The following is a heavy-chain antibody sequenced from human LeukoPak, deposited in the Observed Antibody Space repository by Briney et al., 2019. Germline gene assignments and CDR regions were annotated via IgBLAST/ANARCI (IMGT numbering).Heavy chain of an antibody. D-gene: IGHD3-10*01. V-gene: IGHV4-39*07. CDR3: ARGHLLWFGDARFDP. Sequence: PSETLSLTCTVSGGSISSSSYYWGWIRQPPGKGLEWIGSIYTSGSTNYNPSLKSRVTISVDTSKNQFSLKLSSVTAADTAVYYCARGHLLWFGDARFDPWGQGTLVTVSS. CDR1: GGSISSSSYY. J-gene: IGHJ5*02. CDR2: IYTSGST.